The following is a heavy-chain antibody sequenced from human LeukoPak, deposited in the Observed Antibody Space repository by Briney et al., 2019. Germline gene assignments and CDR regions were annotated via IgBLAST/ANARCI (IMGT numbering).Heavy chain of an antibody. V-gene: IGHV1-8*03. CDR2: TNPNSGNT. Sequence: ASVKVSCKASGYTFTSYDINWVRQATGQGLEWMGWTNPNSGNTGYAQKFQGRVTITRNTSISTAYMELSSLRSEDTAVYYCARARHSLVVIGTYYYMDVWGKGTTVTVSS. CDR3: ARARHSLVVIGTYYYMDV. J-gene: IGHJ6*03. CDR1: GYTFTSYD. D-gene: IGHD3-22*01.